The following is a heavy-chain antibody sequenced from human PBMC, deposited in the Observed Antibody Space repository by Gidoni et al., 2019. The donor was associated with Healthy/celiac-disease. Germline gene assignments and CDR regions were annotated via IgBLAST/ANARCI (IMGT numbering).Heavy chain of an antibody. CDR2: ISWNSGSI. Sequence: EVQLVESGGGLVRPGRSLRLSCAASGVTFDDYAMDWVRQAPGKGLEWVSGISWNSGSIGYADSVKGRFTISRDNAKNSLYLQMNSLRAEDTALYYCAKDMIPPIYSSGWWDYYYGMDVWGQGTTVTVSS. D-gene: IGHD6-19*01. CDR3: AKDMIPPIYSSGWWDYYYGMDV. CDR1: GVTFDDYA. V-gene: IGHV3-9*01. J-gene: IGHJ6*02.